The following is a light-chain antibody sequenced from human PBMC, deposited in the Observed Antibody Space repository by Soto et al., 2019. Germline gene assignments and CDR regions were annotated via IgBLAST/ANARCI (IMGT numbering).Light chain of an antibody. J-gene: IGKJ4*01. CDR1: QSVNSN. CDR2: GAS. Sequence: EIVMTQSPATLSVSPGERATLSCRASQSVNSNLAWYRQKPGQAPRLLIYGASTRATGIPARFSGSGSGTEFTLTINSLQSEDSAVYYCQQYNEWPPLTFGGGTKVEIK. V-gene: IGKV3-15*01. CDR3: QQYNEWPPLT.